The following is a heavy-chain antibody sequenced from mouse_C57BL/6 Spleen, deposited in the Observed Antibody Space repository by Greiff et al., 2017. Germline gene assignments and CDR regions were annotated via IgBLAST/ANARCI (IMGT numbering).Heavy chain of an antibody. J-gene: IGHJ2*01. V-gene: IGHV5-6*02. CDR3: ARREVYYYAFDY. D-gene: IGHD1-1*01. Sequence: EVMLVESGGDLVKPGGSLKLSCAASGFTFSSYGMSWVRQTPDKRLEWVATISSGGSYTYYPDSVKGRFTISRDNAKNTLYLQMSSLKSEDTAMYYCARREVYYYAFDYWGQGTTLTVSS. CDR2: ISSGGSYT. CDR1: GFTFSSYG.